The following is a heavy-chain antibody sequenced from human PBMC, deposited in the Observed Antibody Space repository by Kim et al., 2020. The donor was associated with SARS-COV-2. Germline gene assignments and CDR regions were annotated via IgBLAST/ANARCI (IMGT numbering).Heavy chain of an antibody. CDR1: GFTFSSYG. D-gene: IGHD3-9*01. Sequence: GGSLRLSCAASGFTFSSYGMHWVRQAPGKGLEWVAVIWYDGSNKYYADSVKGRFTISRDNSKNTLYLQMNSLRAEDTAVYYCARLQGYDILTGFQPTYFQHWGQGTLGTVSP. CDR2: IWYDGSNK. CDR3: ARLQGYDILTGFQPTYFQH. J-gene: IGHJ1*01. V-gene: IGHV3-33*01.